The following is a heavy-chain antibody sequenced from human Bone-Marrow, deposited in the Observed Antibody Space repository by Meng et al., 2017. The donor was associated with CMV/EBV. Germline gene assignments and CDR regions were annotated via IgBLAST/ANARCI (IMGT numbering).Heavy chain of an antibody. CDR3: ASAPWNDDY. V-gene: IGHV1-2*02. D-gene: IGHD1-1*01. Sequence: ASVKVSCKASGYTFTGYYMHWVRQAPGQGLEWMGWINPNSGGTNYAQKFQGRVTMTRNTSISTAYMELSSLRSEDTAVYYCASAPWNDDYWGQGTLVTVSS. J-gene: IGHJ4*02. CDR2: INPNSGGT. CDR1: GYTFTGYY.